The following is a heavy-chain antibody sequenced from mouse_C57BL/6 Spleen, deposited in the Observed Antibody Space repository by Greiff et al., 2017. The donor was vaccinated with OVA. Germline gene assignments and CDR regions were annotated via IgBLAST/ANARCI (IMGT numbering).Heavy chain of an antibody. Sequence: EVQRVESGPGLAKPSQTLSLTCSVTGYSITSDYWNWIRKFPGNKLEYMGYISYSGSTYYNPSLKSRISITRDTSKNQYYLQLNSVTTEDTATDYCARSYGYDEGWYFDVWGTGTTVTVSS. CDR2: ISYSGST. CDR1: GYSITSDY. V-gene: IGHV3-8*01. CDR3: ARSYGYDEGWYFDV. J-gene: IGHJ1*03. D-gene: IGHD2-2*01.